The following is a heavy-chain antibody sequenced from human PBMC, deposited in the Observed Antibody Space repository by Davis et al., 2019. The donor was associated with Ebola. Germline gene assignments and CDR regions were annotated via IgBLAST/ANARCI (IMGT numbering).Heavy chain of an antibody. CDR3: ARYASGRYYYSYGIQI. V-gene: IGHV5-51*01. CDR2: IYPGDSDT. D-gene: IGHD1-26*01. CDR1: GYSITSYS. J-gene: IGHJ6*01. Sequence: GESLKTLCKCSGYSITSYSFPRLRLLDFKSLEWMRNIYPGDSDTSFSPSFQGQVTISADKSISTAYLQWSSLKASDTAMYYCARYASGRYYYSYGIQIWGQGTTVCVSS.